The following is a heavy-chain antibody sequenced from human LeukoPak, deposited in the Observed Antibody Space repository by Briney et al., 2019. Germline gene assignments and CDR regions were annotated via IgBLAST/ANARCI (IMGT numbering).Heavy chain of an antibody. D-gene: IGHD6-19*01. V-gene: IGHV1-69*06. CDR3: AKAKGWLQIFDY. CDR2: INPVFGTA. Sequence: SVKVSCRASGGTFSNYGITWVRQAPGQGLEWMGGINPVFGTANYAQNFQGRVTITADKSTSTVYMELTSLRSEDTAVYYCAKAKGWLQIFDYWGQGTLVIVSS. CDR1: GGTFSNYG. J-gene: IGHJ4*02.